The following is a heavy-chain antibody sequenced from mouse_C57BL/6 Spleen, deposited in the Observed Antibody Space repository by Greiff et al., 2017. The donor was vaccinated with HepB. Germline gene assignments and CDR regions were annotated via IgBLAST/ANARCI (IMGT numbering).Heavy chain of an antibody. CDR1: GFSLTSYG. CDR2: IRGDGST. Sequence: VQRVESGPGLVAPSQSLSITCTVSGFSLTSYGVSWVRQPPGKGLEWLGVIRGDGSTNYHSARISRLSISKDNAKSQVFLKLNSLQTDDRATYYCAKQGHYYGNYEGDAMDYWGQGTSVTVSS. CDR3: AKQGHYYGNYEGDAMDY. V-gene: IGHV2-3*01. D-gene: IGHD2-1*01. J-gene: IGHJ4*01.